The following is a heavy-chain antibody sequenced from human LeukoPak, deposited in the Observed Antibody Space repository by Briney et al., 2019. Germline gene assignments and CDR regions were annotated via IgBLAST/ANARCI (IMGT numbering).Heavy chain of an antibody. Sequence: ASVKVSCKASGYTFTSYYMHWVRQAPGQGLEWMGIINPSGGSTSYAQKFQGRVTMTRDTSTSTVYMELSSLRSEDTAVYYCARGVVGYYDFWSGYYYFDYWGQGTLVTVSS. CDR1: GYTFTSYY. D-gene: IGHD3-3*01. CDR2: INPSGGST. V-gene: IGHV1-46*01. J-gene: IGHJ4*02. CDR3: ARGVVGYYDFWSGYYYFDY.